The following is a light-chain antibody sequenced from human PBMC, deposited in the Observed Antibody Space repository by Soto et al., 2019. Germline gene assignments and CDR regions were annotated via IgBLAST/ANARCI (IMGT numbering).Light chain of an antibody. CDR1: QSVSSY. CDR2: DTS. Sequence: EIVLTQSPATLSLSPGERATLSCRASQSVSSYLAWYQQKPGQAPRLLIYDTSNSATGIPARFSGSGSGTDFTLTISSLEPEDFAVYYCLQRSNWLTFGGGTKVEIK. CDR3: LQRSNWLT. J-gene: IGKJ4*01. V-gene: IGKV3-11*01.